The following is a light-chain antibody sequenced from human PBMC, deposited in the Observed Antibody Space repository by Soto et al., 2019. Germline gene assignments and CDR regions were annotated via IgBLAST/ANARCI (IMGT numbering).Light chain of an antibody. Sequence: EIVMTQSPATLSVSPGERATLSCRASQSVSSNLAWYQQKPGQAPRLLIYGASTRATGIPARFRGSRSGTEFTLTVSSLQPEDFATYYCLQDHDDSWTFGQGTKVDIK. CDR3: LQDHDDSWT. J-gene: IGKJ1*01. CDR1: QSVSSN. V-gene: IGKV3-15*01. CDR2: GAS.